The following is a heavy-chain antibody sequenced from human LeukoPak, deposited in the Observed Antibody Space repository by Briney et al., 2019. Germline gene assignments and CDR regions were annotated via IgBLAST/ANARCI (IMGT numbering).Heavy chain of an antibody. D-gene: IGHD1-26*01. J-gene: IGHJ4*02. CDR1: GGTFSSYA. CDR3: ARDPPVGATPLDY. V-gene: IGHV1-69*04. CDR2: IIPILGIA. Sequence: SVKVSCKASGGTFSSYAISWVRQAPGQGLEWMGRIIPILGIANYAQKFQGRVTITADRSTSTAYMELSSLRSEDTAVYYCARDPPVGATPLDYWGQGTLVTVSS.